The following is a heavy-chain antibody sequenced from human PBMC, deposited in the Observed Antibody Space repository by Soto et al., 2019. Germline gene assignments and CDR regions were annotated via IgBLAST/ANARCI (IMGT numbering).Heavy chain of an antibody. CDR2: ISYDGTNK. Sequence: GGSLRLSCAASGFTFSSYAMHWVRQAPGKGLEWVAVISYDGTNKYYADSVKGRFTISRDNSKSTLYLQMDSLRAEDTALYYCARDSYSSNWYIDYWGQGTLVTVSS. D-gene: IGHD6-13*01. V-gene: IGHV3-30-3*01. CDR3: ARDSYSSNWYIDY. J-gene: IGHJ4*02. CDR1: GFTFSSYA.